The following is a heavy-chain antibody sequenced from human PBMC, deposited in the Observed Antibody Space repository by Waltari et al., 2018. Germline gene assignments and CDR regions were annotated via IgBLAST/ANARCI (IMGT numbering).Heavy chain of an antibody. D-gene: IGHD1-7*01. CDR3: ARAVIRYNWNSGAFDI. J-gene: IGHJ3*02. V-gene: IGHV3-53*01. CDR2: IYSGGST. Sequence: EVQLVESGGGLIQPGGSLRLSCAASGFTVSSNYMRWVRQAPGKGLEWVSVIYSGGSTYYADSVKGRFTISRDNSKNTLYLQMNSLRAEDTAVYYCARAVIRYNWNSGAFDIWGQGTMVTVSS. CDR1: GFTVSSNY.